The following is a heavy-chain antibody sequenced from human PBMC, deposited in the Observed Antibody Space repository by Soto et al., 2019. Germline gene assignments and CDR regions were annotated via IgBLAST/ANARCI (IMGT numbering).Heavy chain of an antibody. CDR2: IYYIGST. D-gene: IGHD2-21*02. J-gene: IGHJ5*02. Sequence: SETLSLTCTVSGGSISSSSYYWGWIRQPPGKGLEWIGSIYYIGSTYYNPSLKSRVTISVDTSKNQFSLKLSSVTAADTAVYYCARHASCGGDCYIGWFDPWGQRTLGTVSS. CDR1: GGSISSSSYY. CDR3: ARHASCGGDCYIGWFDP. V-gene: IGHV4-39*01.